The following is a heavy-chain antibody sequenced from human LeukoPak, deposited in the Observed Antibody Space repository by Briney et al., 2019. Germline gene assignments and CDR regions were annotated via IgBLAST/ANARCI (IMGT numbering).Heavy chain of an antibody. CDR1: GFTFSSYS. CDR3: ASMIVGATDY. Sequence: GGSLRLSCAASGFTFSSYSMNWVRQAPGKGLEWVSSISSSSSYIYYADSVKGRFTISRDNAKNSLYLQVNSLRAEDTAVYYCASMIVGATDYWGQGTLVTVSS. V-gene: IGHV3-21*01. CDR2: ISSSSSYI. J-gene: IGHJ4*02. D-gene: IGHD1-26*01.